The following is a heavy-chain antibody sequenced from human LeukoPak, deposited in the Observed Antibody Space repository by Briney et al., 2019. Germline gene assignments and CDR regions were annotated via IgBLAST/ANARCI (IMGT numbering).Heavy chain of an antibody. CDR3: ARDLVLGSGSYGQ. CDR2: IHGDGTFT. Sequence: GGSLRLSCAASGFTFSTYWMHWVRQAPGKGLVWVSRIHGDGTFTTSADSVKGRFTISRDNAQNMVYLQMNSLRVEDTAVYYCARDLVLGSGSYGQWGQGTLVTVSS. D-gene: IGHD3-10*01. J-gene: IGHJ4*02. CDR1: GFTFSTYW. V-gene: IGHV3-74*01.